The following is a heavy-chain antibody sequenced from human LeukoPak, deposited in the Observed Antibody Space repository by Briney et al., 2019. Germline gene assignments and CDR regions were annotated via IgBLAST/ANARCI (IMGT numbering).Heavy chain of an antibody. Sequence: SETLSLTCAVYGGSFSNYYWSWIRQPPGKGLEWIGEINHSGSTNYNPSLKSRVTISVDTSKNQFSLKLTSVTAADTAVYYCARVPGGALNWFDPWGQGTLVTVSS. CDR3: ARVPGGALNWFDP. CDR1: GGSFSNYY. V-gene: IGHV4-34*01. D-gene: IGHD1-1*01. J-gene: IGHJ5*02. CDR2: INHSGST.